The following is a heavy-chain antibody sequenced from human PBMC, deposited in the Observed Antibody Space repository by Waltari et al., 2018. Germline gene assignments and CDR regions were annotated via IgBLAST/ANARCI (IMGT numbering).Heavy chain of an antibody. CDR1: GFTFSSYG. J-gene: IGHJ4*02. Sequence: QVQLVESGGGVVQPGRSLRLSCAASGFTFSSYGMHWVRQAPGKGLEWVAGIWYDGSNKYYADSVKGRFTISRDNSKNTLYLQMNSLRAEDTAMYYCAKVLRGSRALVDYWGQGTLVTVSS. V-gene: IGHV3-30*18. D-gene: IGHD3-16*01. CDR2: IWYDGSNK. CDR3: AKVLRGSRALVDY.